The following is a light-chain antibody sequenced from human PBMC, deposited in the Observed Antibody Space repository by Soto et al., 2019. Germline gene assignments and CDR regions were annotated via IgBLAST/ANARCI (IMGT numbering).Light chain of an antibody. CDR2: AAS. Sequence: DIQMTQSPSSLSASVGDRVTITCRASQSISGYLNWYQQKPGKAPKLLIYAASSLQSGVPSRFSGSGSGTDFTLTISSLQPEDFATYYCQQSYSTLLFGGGTKVEIK. V-gene: IGKV1-39*01. CDR3: QQSYSTLL. CDR1: QSISGY. J-gene: IGKJ4*01.